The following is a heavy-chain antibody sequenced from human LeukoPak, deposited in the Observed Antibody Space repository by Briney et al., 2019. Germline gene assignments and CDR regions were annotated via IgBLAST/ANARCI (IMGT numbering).Heavy chain of an antibody. D-gene: IGHD6-13*01. CDR2: IGTAGDT. V-gene: IGHV3-13*01. CDR1: GFTFSSYD. CDR3: ARGGYSSSWKTGWYFDL. J-gene: IGHJ2*01. Sequence: GGSLRLSCAASGFTFSSYDMHWVRQATGKGLEWVSAIGTAGDTYYPGSVKGRFTISRENAKNSLYLQMNSLRAGDTAVYYCARGGYSSSWKTGWYFDLWGRGTLVTVSS.